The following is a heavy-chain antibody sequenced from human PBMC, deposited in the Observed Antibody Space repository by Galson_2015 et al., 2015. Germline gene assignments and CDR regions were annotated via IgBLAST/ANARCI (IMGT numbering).Heavy chain of an antibody. CDR1: GFTFSDYA. Sequence: SLRICCAASGFTFSDYAMKWVRQAPGKGLEWIMAITTGGMTYHDDYGKGGFSITSDNSRSMLDVKMKSLREEEEAVYYCAKDDEWTSKVFGSHIGTDYHDMDVWGKGTAVIVSS. J-gene: IGHJ6*03. V-gene: IGHV3-23*01. D-gene: IGHD3-16*01. CDR3: AKDDEWTSKVFGSHIGTDYHDMDV. CDR2: ITTGGMT.